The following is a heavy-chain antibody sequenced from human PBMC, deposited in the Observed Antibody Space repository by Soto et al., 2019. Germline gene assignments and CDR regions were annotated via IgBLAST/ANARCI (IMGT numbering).Heavy chain of an antibody. V-gene: IGHV1-58*01. J-gene: IGHJ6*02. D-gene: IGHD5-12*01. CDR3: AAPDIVATTPYYYYYGMDV. CDR1: GFTFTSSA. Sequence: SVKVSCKASGFTFTSSAVQWVRQARGQRLEWIGWIVVGSRNTNYAQKFQERVTITRDMSTSAAYMELSSLRSEDTAVYYCAAPDIVATTPYYYYYGMDVWGQGTTVTVSS. CDR2: IVVGSRNT.